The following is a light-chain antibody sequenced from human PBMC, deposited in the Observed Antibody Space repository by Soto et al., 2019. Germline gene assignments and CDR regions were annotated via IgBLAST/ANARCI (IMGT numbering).Light chain of an antibody. J-gene: IGKJ1*01. Sequence: DIQMTQSPSTLSASVVDRVTITFRASQSISTWVAWYQQKPGKAPKLLIYEASRLENGVPSRFSGTESGTEFTLTISSLRPDDFATYYCQQYNDYSAWTFGQGTKVDIK. CDR3: QQYNDYSAWT. CDR2: EAS. CDR1: QSISTW. V-gene: IGKV1-5*01.